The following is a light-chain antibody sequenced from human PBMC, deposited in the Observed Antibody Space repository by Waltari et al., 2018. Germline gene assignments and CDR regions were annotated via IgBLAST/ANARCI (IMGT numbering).Light chain of an antibody. CDR1: QIIGIH. CDR2: HAS. J-gene: IGKJ1*01. V-gene: IGKV3-20*01. CDR3: QKYESLPAT. Sequence: EIVLTQSPGTLSLSPGESATLSCRASQIIGIHLAWYQQEPGQAPRRRMYHASSRATGIPDRFSGSGSGTDFSLTISRLEPEDFAVYYCQKYESLPATFGQGTKVEIK.